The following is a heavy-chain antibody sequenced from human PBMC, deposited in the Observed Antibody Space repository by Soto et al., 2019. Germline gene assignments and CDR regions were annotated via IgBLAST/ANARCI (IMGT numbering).Heavy chain of an antibody. Sequence: QVQLQESGPGLVKPSGTLSLTCAVSGGSISSSNWWSWVRQPPGKGLEWIGEIYHSGSTNYNPSLKSRVTISVDKSKNQFSLKLSSVTAADTAVYYCARIVVVTAIPQPSSPPSYYYGMDVWGQGTTVTVSS. D-gene: IGHD2-21*02. CDR3: ARIVVVTAIPQPSSPPSYYYGMDV. V-gene: IGHV4-4*02. J-gene: IGHJ6*02. CDR2: IYHSGST. CDR1: GGSISSSNW.